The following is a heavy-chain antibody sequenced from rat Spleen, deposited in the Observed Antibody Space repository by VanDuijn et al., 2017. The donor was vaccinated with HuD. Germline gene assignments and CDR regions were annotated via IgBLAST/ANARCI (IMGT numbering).Heavy chain of an antibody. Sequence: QVQLKESGPGLVQPSQTLSLTCTVSGLSLTSNGVSWIRQPPGKGLEWRGIIWSNGVTAYNSAIKSRLSISRDTSKSQVFLKMNSLQTEDTAMYFCAGHWEGNWFAYWGQGTLVTVSS. D-gene: IGHD5-1*01. V-gene: IGHV2-47*01. CDR3: AGHWEGNWFAY. CDR2: IWSNGVT. J-gene: IGHJ3*01. CDR1: GLSLTSNG.